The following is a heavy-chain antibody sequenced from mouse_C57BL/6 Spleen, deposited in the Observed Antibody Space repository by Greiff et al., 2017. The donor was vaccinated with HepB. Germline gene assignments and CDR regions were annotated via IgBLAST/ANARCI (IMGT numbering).Heavy chain of an antibody. Sequence: QVQPQQSGAELVRPGASVTLSCKASGYTFTDYEMHWVKQTPVHGLEWIGAIDPETGGTAYNQKFKGKAILTADKSSSTAYMELRSLTSEDSAVYYCTNNSNFGTFAYWGQGTLVTVSA. CDR3: TNNSNFGTFAY. V-gene: IGHV1-15*01. J-gene: IGHJ3*01. CDR2: IDPETGGT. D-gene: IGHD2-5*01. CDR1: GYTFTDYE.